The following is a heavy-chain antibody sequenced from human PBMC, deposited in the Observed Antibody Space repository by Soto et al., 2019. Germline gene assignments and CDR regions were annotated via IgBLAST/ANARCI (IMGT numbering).Heavy chain of an antibody. V-gene: IGHV1-69-2*01. CDR3: ATLSRSTGGIFDY. Sequence: EVQLVQSGAEVKKPGATVKISCNISGYTFTDYYIHWVQQAPGKGLEWMGLVDPEDGETIYAEKFQGRVTKTADTTTDTAYMELSSLRSDDTAVYYCATLSRSTGGIFDYWGQGSLVTVSS. J-gene: IGHJ4*02. CDR1: GYTFTDYY. CDR2: VDPEDGET. D-gene: IGHD4-4*01.